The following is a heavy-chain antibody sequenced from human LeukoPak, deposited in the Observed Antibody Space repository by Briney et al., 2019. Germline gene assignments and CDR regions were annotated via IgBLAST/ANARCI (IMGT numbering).Heavy chain of an antibody. V-gene: IGHV3-23*01. Sequence: GGSLRLSCAASGFTFSSYAMSWVRQAPGKGLEWVSAISGSGGSTYYADSVKGRFTISRDNSKNTLCLQMNGLRAEDTAVYYCAKGYYDFWSGYFDYWGQGALVTVSS. J-gene: IGHJ4*02. CDR3: AKGYYDFWSGYFDY. CDR2: ISGSGGST. CDR1: GFTFSSYA. D-gene: IGHD3-3*01.